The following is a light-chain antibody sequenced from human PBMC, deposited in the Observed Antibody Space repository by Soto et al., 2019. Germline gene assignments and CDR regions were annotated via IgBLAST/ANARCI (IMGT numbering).Light chain of an antibody. Sequence: DIQMTQSPSSLSASVGDRVTITCRASQSISSYLNWYQQKPGKAPKLLIYAASSLQSGVPSRFSGSGSGTNFTLPISSLQPEDFETYHCKQIYSTLRTFGKGTKGDIK. V-gene: IGKV1-39*01. CDR3: KQIYSTLRT. J-gene: IGKJ1*01. CDR1: QSISSY. CDR2: AAS.